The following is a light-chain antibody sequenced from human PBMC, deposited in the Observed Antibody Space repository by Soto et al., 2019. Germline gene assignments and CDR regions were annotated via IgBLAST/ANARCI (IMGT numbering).Light chain of an antibody. V-gene: IGLV1-44*01. Sequence: QSVLTQPPSASGTPGQRVTISCSGSSSNIGSNTVNWYQQLPGTAPKLLIYSNNQRPSGVPDRFSGSKSGTSASLAISGLQSEDEADDYCAAWDDSLNGWVFGGGTKLTV. J-gene: IGLJ3*02. CDR2: SNN. CDR3: AAWDDSLNGWV. CDR1: SSNIGSNT.